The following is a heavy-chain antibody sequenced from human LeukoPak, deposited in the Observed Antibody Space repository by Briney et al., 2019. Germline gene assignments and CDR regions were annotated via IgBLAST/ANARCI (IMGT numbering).Heavy chain of an antibody. Sequence: ASVKVACKVSGYILTELSMHWVRQAPGKGLEWMGGLDPEDGETIYAQKFQGRVTMTEDTPTDTAYMELSSMRSEYTAVYHCATGYYDSSGYYSTEYFQHWGQGTLVTVSS. D-gene: IGHD3-22*01. J-gene: IGHJ1*01. V-gene: IGHV1-24*01. CDR1: GYILTELS. CDR3: ATGYYDSSGYYSTEYFQH. CDR2: LDPEDGET.